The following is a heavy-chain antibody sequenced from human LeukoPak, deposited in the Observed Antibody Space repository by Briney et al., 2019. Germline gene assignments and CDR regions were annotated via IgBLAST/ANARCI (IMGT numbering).Heavy chain of an antibody. Sequence: SETLSLTCAVYGGSFSGYYWSWIRQPPGKGLEWIGEINHSGSTNYNPSLKSRVTISVDTSKNQFSLKLSSVTAADTAVYYCARGRPFGGVDYWGQGTLVTVSS. J-gene: IGHJ4*02. CDR1: GGSFSGYY. CDR3: ARGRPFGGVDY. D-gene: IGHD3-16*01. CDR2: INHSGST. V-gene: IGHV4-34*01.